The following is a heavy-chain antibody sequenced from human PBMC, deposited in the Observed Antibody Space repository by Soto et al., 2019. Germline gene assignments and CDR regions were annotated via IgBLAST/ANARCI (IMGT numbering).Heavy chain of an antibody. CDR3: ARGPDLGWD. V-gene: IGHV4-4*02. D-gene: IGHD2-21*01. CDR2: IYHSGTT. J-gene: IGHJ4*02. CDR1: GGSISSSHW. Sequence: QVQLQESGPGLVKPSGTLSLTCAVSGGSISSSHWWSWVRQPPGKGLEWIGEIYHSGTTNYNPSLKSRLNTSIDESKNQISLILSSVTAADTAVYYCARGPDLGWDWGQGTLVTVSS.